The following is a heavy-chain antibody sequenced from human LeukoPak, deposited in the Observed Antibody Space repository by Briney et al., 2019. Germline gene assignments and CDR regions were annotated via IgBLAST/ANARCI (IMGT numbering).Heavy chain of an antibody. CDR2: IYYSGST. CDR3: ARSLGQVVIPLNFDY. CDR1: GGSISSSSYY. Sequence: SETLSLTCTVSGGSISSSSYYWGWIRQPPGKGLEWIGSIYYSGSTYYNPSLKSRVTISVDTSKNQFSLKLSSVTAADTAVYYCARSLGQVVIPLNFDYWGQGTLVTVSS. J-gene: IGHJ4*02. V-gene: IGHV4-39*01. D-gene: IGHD3-22*01.